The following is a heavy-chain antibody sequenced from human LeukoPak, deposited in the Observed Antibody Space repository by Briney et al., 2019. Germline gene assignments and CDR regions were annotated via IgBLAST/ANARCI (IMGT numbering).Heavy chain of an antibody. CDR2: IKQDGSEK. D-gene: IGHD2-2*01. V-gene: IGHV3-7*01. J-gene: IGHJ6*03. Sequence: GGSLRLSCAASGFTFSSYWMSWVRQAPRKGLEWVANIKQDGSEKYYVDSVKGRFTISRDNAKNSLYLQMNSLRAEDTAVYYCASTRGYYYYYMDVWGKGTTVTVSS. CDR3: ASTRGYYYYYMDV. CDR1: GFTFSSYW.